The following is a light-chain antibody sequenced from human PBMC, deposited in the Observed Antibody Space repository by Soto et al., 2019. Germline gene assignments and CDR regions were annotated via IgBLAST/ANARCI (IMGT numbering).Light chain of an antibody. J-gene: IGKJ4*01. CDR2: DAS. CDR1: QSVSSY. Sequence: VLTQSPATLALSPGDRATLSCRASQSVSSYLAWYQQKPGQAPRLLIYDASNRATGIPARFSGSGSGTDFTLTISSLEPEDFAVYYCQQRSNWPPLTFGGGTKVDIK. CDR3: QQRSNWPPLT. V-gene: IGKV3-11*01.